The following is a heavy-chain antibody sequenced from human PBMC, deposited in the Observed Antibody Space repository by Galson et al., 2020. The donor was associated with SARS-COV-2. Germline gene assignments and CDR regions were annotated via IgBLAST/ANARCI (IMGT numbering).Heavy chain of an antibody. CDR3: ARSLVRGVTKLQGLEF. J-gene: IGHJ4*02. Sequence: SQTLSLTCAISGDSVSSSIPAWNWIRQSPSRGLEWLGRTYYRSKWYNDYAVSVQGRITTNTDTSKNRFSLQLNSVTPDDTAVYYCARSLVRGVTKLQGLEFWGQGTLVTVSS. CDR1: GDSVSSSIPA. D-gene: IGHD3-10*01. CDR2: TYYRSKWYN. V-gene: IGHV6-1*01.